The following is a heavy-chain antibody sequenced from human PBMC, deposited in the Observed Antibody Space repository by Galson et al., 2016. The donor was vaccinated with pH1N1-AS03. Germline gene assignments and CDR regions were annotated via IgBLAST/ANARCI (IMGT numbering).Heavy chain of an antibody. V-gene: IGHV3-73*01. J-gene: IGHJ5*02. CDR1: GYAFSESA. CDR2: IELRSKEYTT. Sequence: SLRLSCAGSGYAFSESAVLWVRQPSGKGLEWVASIELRSKEYTTSYAGSVRGRFTISRDDSENTAYLQMNSLKIEDTAVYYCTGDAGLLCWLDPWGRGTLVTVSS. CDR3: TGDAGLLCWLDP. D-gene: IGHD3/OR15-3a*01.